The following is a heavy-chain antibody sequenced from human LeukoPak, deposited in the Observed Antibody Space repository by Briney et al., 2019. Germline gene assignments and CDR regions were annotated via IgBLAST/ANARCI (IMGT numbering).Heavy chain of an antibody. CDR3: ARQGHYYETSGYYDAVDY. V-gene: IGHV4-39*01. D-gene: IGHD3-22*01. Sequence: SETLSLTCTVSGGSISSSSSYWGWIRQPPGKGLEWIGTISYSGSTYYNPSLKSRATISVGTSKKQFSLRLRSVTAADTAVYYCARQGHYYETSGYYDAVDYWGQGTLVTVSS. J-gene: IGHJ4*02. CDR1: GGSISSSSSY. CDR2: ISYSGST.